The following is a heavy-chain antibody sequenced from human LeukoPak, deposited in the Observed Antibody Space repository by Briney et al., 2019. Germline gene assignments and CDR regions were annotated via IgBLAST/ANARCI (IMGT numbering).Heavy chain of an antibody. D-gene: IGHD3-10*01. J-gene: IGHJ4*02. V-gene: IGHV3-43D*03. CDR1: GFTFDDYA. CDR2: ISWDGGST. Sequence: QPGGSLRLSCAASGFTFDDYAMHWVRQAPGKGLEWVSLISWDGGSTYYADSVKGRFTISRDNSKNSLYLQMKSLRAEDTALYYCAKARGLWFGETTSPLDYWGQGTLVTVSS. CDR3: AKARGLWFGETTSPLDY.